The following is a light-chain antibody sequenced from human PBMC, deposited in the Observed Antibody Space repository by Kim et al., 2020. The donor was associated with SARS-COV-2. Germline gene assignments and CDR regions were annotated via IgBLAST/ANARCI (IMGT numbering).Light chain of an antibody. Sequence: ASVGDRVTITCRASQDIRRYLNWYQQKPGKAPKVLIYAASTLQSGVPSRFSGSGSGTEFTLTITSLQPEDFATYYCQQTDTTPITFGQGTRLEIK. J-gene: IGKJ5*01. V-gene: IGKV1-39*01. CDR1: QDIRRY. CDR2: AAS. CDR3: QQTDTTPIT.